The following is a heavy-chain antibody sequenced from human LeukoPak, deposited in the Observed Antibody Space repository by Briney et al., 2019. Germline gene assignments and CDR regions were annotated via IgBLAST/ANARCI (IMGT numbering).Heavy chain of an antibody. V-gene: IGHV3-53*01. CDR3: ARDMDEYSYGYFCY. D-gene: IGHD5-18*01. Sequence: GGSLRLSCVASGFTFSSHGMNWVRQGPGKGLEWVSVIYSGGSTYYADSVKGRFTISRDNSKNTLYLQMNSLRAEDTAVYYCARDMDEYSYGYFCYWGQGTLVTVSS. CDR2: IYSGGST. J-gene: IGHJ4*02. CDR1: GFTFSSHG.